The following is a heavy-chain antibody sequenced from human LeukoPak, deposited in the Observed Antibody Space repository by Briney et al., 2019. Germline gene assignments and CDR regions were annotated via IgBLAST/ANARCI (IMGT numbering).Heavy chain of an antibody. CDR1: GFTFSSYG. CDR3: AKERGPFDAFDI. J-gene: IGHJ3*02. Sequence: GGSLRLSCATSGFTFSSYGMHWVRQAPGKGLEWVAVIWSDGRNRFYVDAVKGRFTFSRDNSKNTLSLQMNSLRAEDTAVYYRAKERGPFDAFDIWGQGTMVTVSS. CDR2: IWSDGRNR. V-gene: IGHV3-33*06.